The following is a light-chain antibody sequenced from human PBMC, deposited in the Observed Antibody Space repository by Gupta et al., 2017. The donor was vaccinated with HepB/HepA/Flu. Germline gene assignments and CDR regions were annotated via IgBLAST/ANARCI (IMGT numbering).Light chain of an antibody. CDR2: TNV. V-gene: IGLV1-40*01. Sequence: QSVLTQPPSVSGAPWQRVTIPFTASSSNIGAGYDVHWYEQLPGTAPKLLIYTNVNRASGVPERFSGSKSGTSASLAITGLQSEDEADYYCQSYDCNLRGALFGGGTKLTVL. J-gene: IGLJ2*01. CDR3: QSYDCNLRGAL. CDR1: SSNIGAGYD.